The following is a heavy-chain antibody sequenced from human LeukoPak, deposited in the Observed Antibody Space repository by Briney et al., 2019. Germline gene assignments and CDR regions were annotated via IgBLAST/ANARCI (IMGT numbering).Heavy chain of an antibody. CDR1: GYTFTGYH. CDR2: INPNSGDT. CDR3: ARDYCSSTSCLFDY. V-gene: IGHV1-2*06. J-gene: IGHJ4*02. D-gene: IGHD2-2*01. Sequence: VASVRVSCKASGYTFTGYHTHWVRQAPGQGLEWMGRINPNSGDTNYAQNFQGRVTMTRDTSISTAYMELSRLKSNDTAVYYCARDYCSSTSCLFDYWGQGTLVTVSS.